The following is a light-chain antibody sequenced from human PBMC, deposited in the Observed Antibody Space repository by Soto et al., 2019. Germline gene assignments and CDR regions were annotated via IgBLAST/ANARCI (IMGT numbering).Light chain of an antibody. CDR2: GAS. V-gene: IGKV3-20*01. J-gene: IGKJ1*01. Sequence: EIVLTQSPGTLSLSPGERATLSCRASQSVSSSYLAWYQQKPGQAPRLLIYGASSRATGIPDRFSGSVSGTGFTLTISRLETEDFAVYYCQQYGSSPPWTFGQGHKVEIK. CDR3: QQYGSSPPWT. CDR1: QSVSSSY.